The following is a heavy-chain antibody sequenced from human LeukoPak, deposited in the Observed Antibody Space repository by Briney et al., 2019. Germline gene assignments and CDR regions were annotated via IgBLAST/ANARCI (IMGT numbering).Heavy chain of an antibody. J-gene: IGHJ4*02. CDR2: IYYSGGT. D-gene: IGHD3-22*01. CDR3: ARRGGDSSGNFDY. CDR1: GGSISSYY. Sequence: PSETLSLTCTVSGGSISSYYWSWIRQPPGKGLEWIGYIYYSGGTNYNPSLKSRVTISVDTSKKQFSLRLSSVTAADTAVYYCARRGGDSSGNFDYWGRGTLVAVSS. V-gene: IGHV4-59*08.